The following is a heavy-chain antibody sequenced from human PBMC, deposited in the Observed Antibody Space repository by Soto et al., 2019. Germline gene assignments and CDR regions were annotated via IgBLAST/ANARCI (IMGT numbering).Heavy chain of an antibody. CDR1: GFSLSNARMG. CDR2: IFSNDEK. CDR3: ARIRTTVVPPYYYYGMDV. J-gene: IGHJ6*02. Sequence: KSGPTLVNPTETLTLTCTVSGFSLSNARMGVSWIRQPPGKALEWLAHIFSNDEKSYSTSLKSRLTISKDTSKSQVVLTMTNMDPVDTATYYCARIRTTVVPPYYYYGMDVWGQGTTVTVSS. D-gene: IGHD4-17*01. V-gene: IGHV2-26*01.